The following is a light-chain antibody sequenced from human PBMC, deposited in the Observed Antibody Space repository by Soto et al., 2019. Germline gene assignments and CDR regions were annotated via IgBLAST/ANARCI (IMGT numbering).Light chain of an antibody. CDR2: DAS. CDR3: QHRSIWPPA. CDR1: QSVSSY. J-gene: IGKJ4*01. Sequence: DIVLTQSPATVSLSPGERATLSCRASQSVSSYLAWYQQKPGQAPRLLIYDASNRSTGIPSRFSGSGSGTDFTLTISSLKPEDFAVYYCQHRSIWPPAFGGGTKVDIK. V-gene: IGKV3-11*01.